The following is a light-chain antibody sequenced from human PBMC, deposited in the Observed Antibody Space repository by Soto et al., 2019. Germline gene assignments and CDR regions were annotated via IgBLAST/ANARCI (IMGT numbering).Light chain of an antibody. J-gene: IGKJ1*01. CDR3: QQSYTTPQSWT. V-gene: IGKV1-39*01. CDR2: AAS. Sequence: DIPMTQSPSSLSASVGARVTITCRASQSISTFLNWYQQKPGKAPKLLIYAASTLQSGVPSGFSGSGSGTDFALTISSLQPEDFATYFCQQSYTTPQSWTFGQGTKVEIK. CDR1: QSISTF.